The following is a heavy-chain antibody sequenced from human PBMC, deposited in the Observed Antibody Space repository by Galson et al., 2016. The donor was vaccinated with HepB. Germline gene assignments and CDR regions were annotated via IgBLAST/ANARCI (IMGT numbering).Heavy chain of an antibody. J-gene: IGHJ4*02. V-gene: IGHV4-34*01. D-gene: IGHD2-8*02. CDR3: ARERGGYCTETTCERGQLLY. Sequence: SETLSLTCAVYGETFGGYYWTWIRQPPGEGLQWIGEINHYGSANYNPSLKSRVTISVDTSKNQFSLTLNSVTAAATAVYYCARERGGYCTETTCERGQLLYWGQGNLVTVSS. CDR2: INHYGSA. CDR1: GETFGGYY.